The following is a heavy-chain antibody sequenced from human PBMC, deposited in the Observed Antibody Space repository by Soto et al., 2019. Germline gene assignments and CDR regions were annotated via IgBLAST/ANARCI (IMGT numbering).Heavy chain of an antibody. CDR1: GFTFSSHW. V-gene: IGHV3-7*01. J-gene: IGHJ4*02. Sequence: RGSLRLSCAASGFTFSSHWMNWVRQAPGKGLEWVANINQDGNEDNLLDSVKGRFTISRDNAKNSLFLQMNSLRVDDTAVYYCARTGDGHHDFLDYWGQGALVTVSS. D-gene: IGHD1-1*01. CDR2: INQDGNED. CDR3: ARTGDGHHDFLDY.